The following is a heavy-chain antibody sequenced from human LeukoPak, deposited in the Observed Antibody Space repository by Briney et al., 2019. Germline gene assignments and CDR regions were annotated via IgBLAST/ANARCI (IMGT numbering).Heavy chain of an antibody. CDR2: IYTSGST. CDR1: GGSISSYY. J-gene: IGHJ4*02. V-gene: IGHV4-4*07. Sequence: SETLSLTCTVSGGSISSYYRSWIRQPAGKGLEWIGRIYTSGSTNYNASLKSRVSMSVGTSKNQFSLKLSSVTAADTAVFYCARENSGSYREFDYWGQGTLVTVSS. CDR3: ARENSGSYREFDY. D-gene: IGHD1-26*01.